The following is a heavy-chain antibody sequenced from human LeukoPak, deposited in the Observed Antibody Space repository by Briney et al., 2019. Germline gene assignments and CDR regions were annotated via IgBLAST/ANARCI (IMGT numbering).Heavy chain of an antibody. CDR2: IYHSGST. CDR1: GYSISSGYY. J-gene: IGHJ6*04. D-gene: IGHD1-14*01. V-gene: IGHV4-38-2*02. CDR3: ARDIRGMDV. Sequence: SETLSLTCTVSGYSISSGYYWGWIRQPPGKGLEWIGSIYHSGSTYYNPSLKSRVTISVDTSKNQFSLKLSSVTAADTAVYYCARDIRGMDVWGKGTTVAVSS.